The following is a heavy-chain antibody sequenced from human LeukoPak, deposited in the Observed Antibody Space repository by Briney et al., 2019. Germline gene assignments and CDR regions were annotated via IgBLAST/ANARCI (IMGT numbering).Heavy chain of an antibody. J-gene: IGHJ3*02. V-gene: IGHV4-38-2*02. D-gene: IGHD2-8*01. CDR1: GYSISSGYY. CDR2: IHNNGNN. Sequence: PSETLSLTCTVSGYSISSGYYWTWIRQPPGKGLEWIGTIHNNGNNYYSASLQSRVTISRDTSKNQFSLQLSSVTAADTAVYFCGRRHYGVGFEIWGQGTKVTVSS. CDR3: GRRHYGVGFEI.